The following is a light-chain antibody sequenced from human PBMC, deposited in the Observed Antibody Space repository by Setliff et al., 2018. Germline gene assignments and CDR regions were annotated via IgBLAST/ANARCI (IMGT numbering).Light chain of an antibody. V-gene: IGLV2-23*02. Sequence: QSVLTQPASVSGSPGQSITITCTGTSGDVGNCNFVSWFQQHPGKAPKLMIYEVTKRPSGVSYRFSGSKSGNMASLTISGLQTDDEADYYCCSYAGSSSWVFGGGTKVTVL. J-gene: IGLJ3*02. CDR2: EVT. CDR1: SGDVGNCNF. CDR3: CSYAGSSSWV.